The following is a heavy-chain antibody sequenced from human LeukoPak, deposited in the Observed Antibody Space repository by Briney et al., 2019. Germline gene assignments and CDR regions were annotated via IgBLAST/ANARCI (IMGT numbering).Heavy chain of an antibody. CDR1: GYTLTSYD. D-gene: IGHD3-9*01. J-gene: IGHJ4*02. CDR2: MNPNSGNT. CDR3: ARGLGTILTGYYFDY. Sequence: ASVKVSCKASGYTLTSYDINWVRQATGEGLEWMGWMNPNSGNTGYAQKFQGRVTMTRNTSISTAYMELSSLRSEDTAVYYCARGLGTILTGYYFDYWGQGTLVTVSS. V-gene: IGHV1-8*01.